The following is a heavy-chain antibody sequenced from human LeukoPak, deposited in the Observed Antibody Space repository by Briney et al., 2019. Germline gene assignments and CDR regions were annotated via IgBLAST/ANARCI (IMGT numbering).Heavy chain of an antibody. CDR1: GFTFTDYT. CDR3: ARDRSYVGFDY. J-gene: IGHJ4*02. D-gene: IGHD4-23*01. CDR2: ISTSSNI. V-gene: IGHV3-69-1*01. Sequence: GGSLRLSCAASGFTFTDYTINWVRQAPGKGLEWVSSISTSSNIYYADSVKGRFTVSRDNAKNSVYLQTNSLRAEDTAVYYCARDRSYVGFDYWGQGTLVTLSS.